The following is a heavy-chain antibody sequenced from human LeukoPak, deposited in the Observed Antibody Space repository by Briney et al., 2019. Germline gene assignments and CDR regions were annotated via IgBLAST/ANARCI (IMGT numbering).Heavy chain of an antibody. D-gene: IGHD6-13*01. CDR1: GFSFSGHW. CDR2: ISPTGSTT. V-gene: IGHV3-74*01. CDR3: ARGPSSNWSGLDF. Sequence: PGGSLRLSCAASGFSFSGHWRHWARQLPGEGLVWVSRISPTGSTTSYADSVKGRFTVSRDNAKNTLYLQVNNLRAEDTAVYYCARGPSSNWSGLDFWGQGTLLTVSS. J-gene: IGHJ4*02.